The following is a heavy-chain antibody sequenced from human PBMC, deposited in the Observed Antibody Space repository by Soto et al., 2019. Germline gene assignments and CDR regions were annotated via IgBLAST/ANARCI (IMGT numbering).Heavy chain of an antibody. J-gene: IGHJ4*02. V-gene: IGHV3-74*01. D-gene: IGHD2-8*01. CDR3: SRGMNQRYAVYY. CDR2: IYSDGSST. CDR1: GFTFSSYW. Sequence: GGSLRLSCAASGFTFSSYWMHWVRQAPGKGQVWVSRIYSDGSSTNYADSVKGRFTISRDNAKNTLYLQMNSLRAEDTVVYYCSRGMNQRYAVYYWGQGTLVTVSS.